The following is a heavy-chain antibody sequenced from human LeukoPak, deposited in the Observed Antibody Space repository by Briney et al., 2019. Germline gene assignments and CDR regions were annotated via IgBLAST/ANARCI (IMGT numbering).Heavy chain of an antibody. CDR2: IGGSGGSGRGGST. CDR3: AKSTMTFDY. Sequence: GGSLRLSCAASGFTFNSSGMSWVRQAPGKGLEWVSTIGGSGGSGRGGSTYYTDSAKGRFTISRDNSKNTLYLQMNSLRAEDTAIYYCAKSTMTFDYWGQGTLVTVSS. V-gene: IGHV3-23*01. D-gene: IGHD3-3*01. CDR1: GFTFNSSG. J-gene: IGHJ4*02.